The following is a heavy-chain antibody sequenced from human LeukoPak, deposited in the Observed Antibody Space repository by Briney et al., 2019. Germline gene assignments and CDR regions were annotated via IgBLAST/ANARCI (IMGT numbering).Heavy chain of an antibody. D-gene: IGHD3-22*01. J-gene: IGHJ4*02. CDR3: ARGVPHSYYDSSGYYSRRYYFDY. Sequence: SETLSLTCAVYGGSFSGYYWSWIRQPPGKGLEWIGEINHSGSTNYNPSLKSRVTISVDTSKNQFSLKLSSVTAADTAVYYCARGVPHSYYDSSGYYSRRYYFDYWGQGALVTVSS. V-gene: IGHV4-34*01. CDR1: GGSFSGYY. CDR2: INHSGST.